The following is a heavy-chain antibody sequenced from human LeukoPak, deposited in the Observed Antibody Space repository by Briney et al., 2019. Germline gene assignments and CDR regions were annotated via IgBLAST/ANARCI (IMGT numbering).Heavy chain of an antibody. D-gene: IGHD2-2*01. CDR1: GXTFTSXY. CDR3: ARSEYPHWYFDL. J-gene: IGHJ2*01. V-gene: IGHV1-46*01. Sequence: ASVKVSCKASGXTFTSXYIHWXRXXXGXXLEXMGILNPSVGSTTYAQKFQGRVTMTRDTSISTAYMELSRLRSDDTAVYSCARSEYPHWYFDLWGRGTLVTVSS. CDR2: LNPSVGST.